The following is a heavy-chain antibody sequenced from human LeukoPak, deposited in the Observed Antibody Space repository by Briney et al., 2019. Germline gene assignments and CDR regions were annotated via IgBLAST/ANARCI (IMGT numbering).Heavy chain of an antibody. D-gene: IGHD2-21*02. J-gene: IGHJ4*02. CDR3: ARVFATVVTAIPDFDY. CDR2: ISYDGSNK. V-gene: IGHV3-30*01. Sequence: GSLRLSCAASGFTFSSYAMHWVRQAPGKGLEWVAVISYDGSNKYYADSVKGRFTISRDNSKNTLYLQMNSLRAEDTAVYYCARVFATVVTAIPDFDYWGQGTLVTVSS. CDR1: GFTFSSYA.